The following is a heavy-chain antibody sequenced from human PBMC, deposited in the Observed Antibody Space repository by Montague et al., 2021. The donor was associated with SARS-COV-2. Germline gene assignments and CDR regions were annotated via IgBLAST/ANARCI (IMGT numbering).Heavy chain of an antibody. V-gene: IGHV4-59*08. D-gene: IGHD3-10*01. CDR1: DGSIRSNY. CDR3: TRLPRGSGTWGYFDY. Sequence: SETLSLTCTVSDGSIRSNYWNWMRQTPGKGLEWIGYMHDSGTTNYNPSLRSQVTLMVDAYRNQFSLELSSVTAADTAMYYCTRLPRGSGTWGYFDYWAQGTLVTVSS. CDR2: MHDSGTT. J-gene: IGHJ4*02.